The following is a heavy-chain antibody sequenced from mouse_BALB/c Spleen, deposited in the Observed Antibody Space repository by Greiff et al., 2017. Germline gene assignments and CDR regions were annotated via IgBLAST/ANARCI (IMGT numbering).Heavy chain of an antibody. J-gene: IGHJ3*01. V-gene: IGHV1-80*01. CDR3: ARSEDHEGFAY. CDR1: GYAFSSYW. Sequence: VQLQQSGAELVRPGSSVKISCKASGYAFSSYWMNWVKQRPGQGLEWIGQIYPGDGDTNYNGKFKGKATLTADKSSSTAYMQLSSLTSEDSAVYFCARSEDHEGFAYWGQGTLVTVSA. CDR2: IYPGDGDT.